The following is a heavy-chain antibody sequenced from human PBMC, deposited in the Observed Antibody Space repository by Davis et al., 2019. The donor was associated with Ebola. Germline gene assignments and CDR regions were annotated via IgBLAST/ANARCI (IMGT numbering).Heavy chain of an antibody. CDR1: GFTFSSYS. V-gene: IGHV3-48*02. CDR2: ISSSSSTI. J-gene: IGHJ4*02. D-gene: IGHD6-19*01. CDR3: ARDGRYLYSSGLEFDY. Sequence: PGGSLRLSCAASGFTFSSYSMNWVRQAPGKGLEWVSYISSSSSTIYYADSVEGRFTISRDNAKNSLYLQMNSLRDEDTAVYYCARDGRYLYSSGLEFDYWGQGTLVTVSS.